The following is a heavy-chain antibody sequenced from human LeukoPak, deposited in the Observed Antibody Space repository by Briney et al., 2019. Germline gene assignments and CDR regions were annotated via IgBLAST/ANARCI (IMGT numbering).Heavy chain of an antibody. V-gene: IGHV3-7*01. CDR2: IKQDGSEK. CDR3: ARDGTAAGLYFDL. CDR1: GFTFSSYW. D-gene: IGHD6-13*01. J-gene: IGHJ4*01. Sequence: GGSLRLSCAASGFTFSSYWMSWVRQAPGKGLEWVANIKQDGSEKYYVDSVKGRFTISRDNTKNSLSLQLNGLRAEDTAVYYCARDGTAAGLYFDLWGQGTLVTVSS.